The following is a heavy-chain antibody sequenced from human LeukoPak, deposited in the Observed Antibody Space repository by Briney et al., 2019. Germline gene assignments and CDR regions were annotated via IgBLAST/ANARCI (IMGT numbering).Heavy chain of an antibody. CDR2: IKQDGSEK. CDR3: ATSYDMGWLIGY. V-gene: IGHV3-7*03. J-gene: IGHJ4*02. D-gene: IGHD3/OR15-3a*01. CDR1: GFTFGDTW. Sequence: GSLRLSCAASGFTFGDTWMNWVRRVPGRGLEWVANIKQDGSEKFYVASVKGRLTISRDNGKSSLYLQMNSLRAEDTALYYCATSYDMGWLIGYWGQGTLVTVSS.